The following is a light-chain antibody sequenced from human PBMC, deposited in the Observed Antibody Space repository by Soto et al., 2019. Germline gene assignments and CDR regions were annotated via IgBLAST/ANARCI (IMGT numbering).Light chain of an antibody. CDR3: SSYSDSSPYV. CDR1: SSDVGGYNY. CDR2: EVN. Sequence: QSVLTQPASVSGSPGQSITISCTGTSSDVGGYNYVSWYQQHPGKAPKLIIYEVNNRPSGVSNRFSGSKSGNTASLTISGLQAEDEADYYCSSYSDSSPYVFGTGTKLTVL. V-gene: IGLV2-14*01. J-gene: IGLJ1*01.